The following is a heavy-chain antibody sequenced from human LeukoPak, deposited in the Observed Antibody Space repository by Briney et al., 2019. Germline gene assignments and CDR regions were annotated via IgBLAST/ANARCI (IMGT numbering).Heavy chain of an antibody. J-gene: IGHJ3*02. CDR3: ARVPDSSGVLGAFDI. CDR1: GFTFGNYW. D-gene: IGHD6-19*01. CDR2: INSDGRST. Sequence: QPGGSLRLSCAASGFTFGNYWMHWVRHAPGKGLVGLSRINSDGRSTIYADSVKGRFTISRDNAKNTLYLQMNSLRAEDTAVYYCARVPDSSGVLGAFDIWGHGTMVTVSS. V-gene: IGHV3-74*01.